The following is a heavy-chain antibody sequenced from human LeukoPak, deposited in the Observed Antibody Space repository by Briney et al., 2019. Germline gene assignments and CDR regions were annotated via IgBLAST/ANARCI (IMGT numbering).Heavy chain of an antibody. CDR1: GFTFSSYW. CDR2: IKQDGSEK. Sequence: GGSLRLSCAASGFTFSSYWMSWVRQAPGKGLEWVANIKQDGSEKYYVDSVKGRFTISRDKAKNSLYLQMNSLRAEDTAVYYCARDQKGDFWSGYYYYFDYWGQGTLVTVSS. J-gene: IGHJ4*02. D-gene: IGHD3-3*01. CDR3: ARDQKGDFWSGYYYYFDY. V-gene: IGHV3-7*01.